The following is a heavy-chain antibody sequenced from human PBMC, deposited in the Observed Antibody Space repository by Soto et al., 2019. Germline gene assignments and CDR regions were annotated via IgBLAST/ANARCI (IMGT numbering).Heavy chain of an antibody. CDR3: GAATGAY. CDR1: GFTFSSYT. Sequence: EVQLVESGGGLVKPGGSLRLSCAASGFTFSSYTMNWVRQAPGKGLEWVSSISRSSSYIYFADSVKGRFTISRDNAKNSLYLQMNSLRAEDTAVHYCGAATGAYWGQGTLVTVSS. V-gene: IGHV3-21*01. D-gene: IGHD2-15*01. J-gene: IGHJ4*02. CDR2: ISRSSSYI.